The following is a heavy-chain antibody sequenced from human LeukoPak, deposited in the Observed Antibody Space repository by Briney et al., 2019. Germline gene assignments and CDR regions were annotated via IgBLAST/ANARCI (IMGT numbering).Heavy chain of an antibody. V-gene: IGHV1-2*02. CDR1: GYTFIGHY. CDR3: ARGRIQSWSDAFDI. CDR2: INSNSGGT. D-gene: IGHD5-18*01. J-gene: IGHJ3*02. Sequence: ASVKVSCKASGYTFIGHYMHWVRQAPGQGLGWMGLINSNSGGTKYAQKVQGSVIMTRDTAISTDYMDLSRLKSDDTAVYYCARGRIQSWSDAFDIWGQGTTVTVSS.